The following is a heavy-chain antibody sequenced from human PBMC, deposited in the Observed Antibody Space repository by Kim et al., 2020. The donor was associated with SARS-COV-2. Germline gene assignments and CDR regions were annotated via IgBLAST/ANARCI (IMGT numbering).Heavy chain of an antibody. CDR3: AGDKRGYGNYYFYDLDV. CDR2: IYYSGNT. V-gene: IGHV4-61*01. J-gene: IGHJ6*03. Sequence: SETLSLTCTVSGGSVSSGRYYWTWIRQPPGKGLEWIGFIYYSGNTNYNPSLKSRITISVDTSKIQFSLKLTSVTAADTAFYYCAGDKRGYGNYYFYDLDV. CDR1: GGSVSSGRYY. D-gene: IGHD3-10*01.